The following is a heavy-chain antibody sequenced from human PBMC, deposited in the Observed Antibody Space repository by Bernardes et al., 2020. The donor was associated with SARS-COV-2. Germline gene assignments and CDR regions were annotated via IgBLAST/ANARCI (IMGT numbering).Heavy chain of an antibody. J-gene: IGHJ4*02. CDR1: GGSISSYY. D-gene: IGHD1-1*01. V-gene: IGHV4-59*01. CDR2: IYYSGST. CDR3: ARVEMQDATLDY. Sequence: SETLSLTCTVSGGSISSYYWSWIRQPPGKGLEWIGYIYYSGSTNYNPSLKSRVTISVDTSKNQFSLKLSSVTAADTAVYYCARVEMQDATLDYWGQGTLVTVSS.